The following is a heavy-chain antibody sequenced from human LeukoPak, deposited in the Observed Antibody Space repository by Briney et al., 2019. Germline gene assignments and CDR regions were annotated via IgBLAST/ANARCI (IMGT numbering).Heavy chain of an antibody. V-gene: IGHV3-7*01. CDR3: ARDDYYSNAD. Sequence: GGSLRLSCAASGFTFSRYWMSWVRQAPGKGLEWVANIKEDGGEIYYVDSVKGRFTISRDNTKNSLFLQMNSLRAEDTAVYYCARDDYYSNADWGQGTQVTVSS. CDR1: GFTFSRYW. CDR2: IKEDGGEI. D-gene: IGHD3-22*01. J-gene: IGHJ4*02.